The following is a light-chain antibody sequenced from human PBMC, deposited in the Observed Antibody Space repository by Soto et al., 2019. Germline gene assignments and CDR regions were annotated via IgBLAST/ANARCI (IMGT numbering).Light chain of an antibody. V-gene: IGLV1-40*01. Sequence: QSVLTQPPSVSGAPGQRVTISCTGSSSNIGAGYDVHWYQQLPGTAPKLLIYGNSNRPSGVPDRFSGSKSGTSASLAITGLQAEDEADYYCQSYDSSLSAYVFGTGTKVNV. CDR1: SSNIGAGYD. CDR2: GNS. J-gene: IGLJ1*01. CDR3: QSYDSSLSAYV.